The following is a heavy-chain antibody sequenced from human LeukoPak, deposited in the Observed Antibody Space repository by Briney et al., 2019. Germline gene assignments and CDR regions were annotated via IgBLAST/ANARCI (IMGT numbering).Heavy chain of an antibody. V-gene: IGHV3-30*02. CDR2: IRYDGSNK. Sequence: GGSLRLSCAASGFTFSSYGMHWVRQAPGKGLEWVAFIRYDGSNKYYADSVKGRFTISRDNSKNTLYLQMNSLRSEDTAVYYCARHPFGGWYFHFDYWGQGTLVTVSS. CDR3: ARHPFGGWYFHFDY. D-gene: IGHD6-19*01. J-gene: IGHJ4*02. CDR1: GFTFSSYG.